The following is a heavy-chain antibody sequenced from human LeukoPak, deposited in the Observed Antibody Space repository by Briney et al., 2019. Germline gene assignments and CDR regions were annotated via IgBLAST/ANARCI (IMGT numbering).Heavy chain of an antibody. CDR3: ARHPPVNWFDP. V-gene: IGHV4-39*01. CDR1: GGSISSSSYY. CDR2: IYYSGST. Sequence: PSETLSLTCTVSGGSISSSSYYWGWIRQPPGKGLEWIGSIYYSGSTYYNPSLKSRVTISVDTSKNQFSLKLSSVTAADTAMYYCARHPPVNWFDPWGQGTLVTVSS. J-gene: IGHJ5*02.